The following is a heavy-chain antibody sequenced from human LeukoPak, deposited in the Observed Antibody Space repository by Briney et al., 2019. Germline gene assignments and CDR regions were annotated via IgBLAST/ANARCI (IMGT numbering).Heavy chain of an antibody. CDR3: ARGGHIGVVTAIRRFDY. CDR1: GGSFSGYY. CDR2: INHSGST. V-gene: IGHV4-34*01. Sequence: SETLSLTCAVYGGSFSGYYWSWIRQPPGEGLEWIGEINHSGSTNYNPSLKSRVTISVDTSKNQFSLTLSSVTAADTAVHYCARGGHIGVVTAIRRFDYWGQGTLVTVSS. J-gene: IGHJ4*02. D-gene: IGHD2-21*02.